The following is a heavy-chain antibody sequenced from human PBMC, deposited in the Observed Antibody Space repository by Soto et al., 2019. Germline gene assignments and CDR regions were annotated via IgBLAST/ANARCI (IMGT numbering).Heavy chain of an antibody. V-gene: IGHV3-23*01. CDR2: ISDSGST. J-gene: IGHJ4*02. CDR1: GFTFSTYA. Sequence: EVQVLESGGGLVQPGGSLRLSCAASGFTFSTYAMSWVRQAPGKGLGWVSTISDSGSTYYADSVKGRFTISRDNSKNTLYLEMNSLRAEDAAVYYCAKNKGGSYCSRTSCLYSSDSWGQGTLVTVSS. CDR3: AKNKGGSYCSRTSCLYSSDS. D-gene: IGHD2-2*01.